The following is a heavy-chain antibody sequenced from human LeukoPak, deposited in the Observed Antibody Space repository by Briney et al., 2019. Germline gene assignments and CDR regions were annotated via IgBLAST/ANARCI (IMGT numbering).Heavy chain of an antibody. D-gene: IGHD3-16*02. CDR3: ARVVYDYVWGSYRYLDY. J-gene: IGHJ4*02. CDR2: IYHSGST. V-gene: IGHV4-4*02. Sequence: SGTLSLTCAVSGGSISSSNWWSWVRQPPGKGLEWIGEIYHSGSTNYNPSLKSRVTISVDKSKNQFSLKLSSVTAAVTAVYYCARVVYDYVWGSYRYLDYWGQGTLVTVSS. CDR1: GGSISSSNW.